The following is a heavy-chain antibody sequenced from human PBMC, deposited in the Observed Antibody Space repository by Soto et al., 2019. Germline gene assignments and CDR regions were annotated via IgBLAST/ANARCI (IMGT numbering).Heavy chain of an antibody. Sequence: GGSLRLSCAASGFAFASHGMSWVRQAPGKGLEWVSTISGVADAAYYADSVKGRFSVSRDNSKNTLFLQINSLRGEDTAVYYCARAGGYDNGWFLQWGQGTLVTVSS. J-gene: IGHJ5*02. CDR2: ISGVADAA. D-gene: IGHD3-16*01. CDR3: ARAGGYDNGWFLQ. CDR1: GFAFASHG. V-gene: IGHV3-23*01.